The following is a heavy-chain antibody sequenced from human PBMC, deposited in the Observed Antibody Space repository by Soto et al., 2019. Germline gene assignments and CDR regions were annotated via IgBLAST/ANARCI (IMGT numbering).Heavy chain of an antibody. V-gene: IGHV3-48*01. J-gene: IGHJ6*03. Sequence: EVQLVESGGGLVQPGGSLRLSCAASGFTFSSYSMNWVRQAPGKGLEWVSYISSSSSTIYYADSVKGRFTISRDNAKNSLYLQMNSLRAEDTAVYYCAREEHGYDYIWGVWNYYYYMDVWGKGTTVTVSS. CDR2: ISSSSSTI. CDR1: GFTFSSYS. CDR3: AREEHGYDYIWGVWNYYYYMDV. D-gene: IGHD3-16*01.